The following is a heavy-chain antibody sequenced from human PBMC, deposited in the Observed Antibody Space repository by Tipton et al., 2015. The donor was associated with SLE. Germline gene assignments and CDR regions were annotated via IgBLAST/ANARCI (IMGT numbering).Heavy chain of an antibody. V-gene: IGHV4-39*07. CDR1: GGSISSSNYY. J-gene: IGHJ1*01. D-gene: IGHD6-13*01. CDR3: AFSSDWYSEYFQQ. CDR2: IDYSGST. Sequence: TLSLTCTVSGGSISSSNYYWGWIRQPPGKGLEWIGNIDYSGSTHDNPSLKSRVTTSVDTSKNQFSLKLNSVTAADTAIYYCAFSSDWYSEYFQQWGQGTLVTVSS.